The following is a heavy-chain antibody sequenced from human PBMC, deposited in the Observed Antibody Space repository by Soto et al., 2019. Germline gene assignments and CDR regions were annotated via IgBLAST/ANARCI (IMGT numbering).Heavy chain of an antibody. CDR3: AKVGGDYDYIWGSYRSQFYYYYYMDV. D-gene: IGHD3-16*02. Sequence: GGSLILSCAASGFTFSSYAMSWVRQAPGKGLEWVSAISGSGGSTYYADSVKGRFTISRDNSKNTLYLQMNSLRAEDTAVYYCAKVGGDYDYIWGSYRSQFYYYYYMDVWGKGTTVTVSS. CDR1: GFTFSSYA. V-gene: IGHV3-23*01. J-gene: IGHJ6*03. CDR2: ISGSGGST.